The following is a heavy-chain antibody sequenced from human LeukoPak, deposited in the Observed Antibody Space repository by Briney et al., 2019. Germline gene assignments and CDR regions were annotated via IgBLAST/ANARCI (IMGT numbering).Heavy chain of an antibody. V-gene: IGHV1-46*01. D-gene: IGHD3-22*01. Sequence: ASVKVSCKASGYTFTSYDINWVRQATGQGLEWMGIINPSGGSTSYAQKFQGRVTMTRDTSTSTVYMELSSLRSEDTAVYYCARGGYYYDSSGPLDYWGQGTLVTVSS. J-gene: IGHJ4*02. CDR2: INPSGGST. CDR3: ARGGYYYDSSGPLDY. CDR1: GYTFTSYD.